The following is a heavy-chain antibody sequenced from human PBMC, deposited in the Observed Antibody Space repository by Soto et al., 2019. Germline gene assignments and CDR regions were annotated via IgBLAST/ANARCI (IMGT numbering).Heavy chain of an antibody. CDR2: IRSKANSYAT. CDR1: GFNFGGSA. V-gene: IGHV3-73*01. D-gene: IGHD6-13*01. CDR3: TYSSSWSYDAFDI. Sequence: EGSQIVSCAASGFNFGGSAMHWVRQASGKGLEWVGRIRSKANSYATAYAASVKGRFTISRDDSKNTAYLQMNSLKTEDTAVYYCTYSSSWSYDAFDIWGQGTMVTVSS. J-gene: IGHJ3*02.